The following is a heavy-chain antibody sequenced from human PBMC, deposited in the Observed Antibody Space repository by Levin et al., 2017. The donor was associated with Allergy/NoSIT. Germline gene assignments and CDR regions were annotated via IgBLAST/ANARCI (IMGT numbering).Heavy chain of an antibody. CDR3: ARAPAWYSSSSPGYFDY. CDR2: IYSGGST. CDR1: GFTVSSNY. J-gene: IGHJ4*02. D-gene: IGHD6-6*01. Sequence: GGSLRLSCAASGFTVSSNYMSWVRQAPGKGLEWVSVIYSGGSTYYADSVKGRFTISRDNSKNTLYLQMNSLRAEDTAVYYCARAPAWYSSSSPGYFDYWGQGTLVTVSS. V-gene: IGHV3-53*01.